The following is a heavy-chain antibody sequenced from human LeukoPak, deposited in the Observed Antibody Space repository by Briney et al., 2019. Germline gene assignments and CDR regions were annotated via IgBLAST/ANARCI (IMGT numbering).Heavy chain of an antibody. Sequence: SETLSLTCAVSGGSISSGGYSWSWIRQPPGKGLEWIGYIYHSGSTYYNPSLKSRVTISVDTSKNQFSLKLSSVTAADTAVYYCARHPEYSGYDLRYYFDYWGQGTLVTVSS. V-gene: IGHV4-30-2*01. J-gene: IGHJ4*02. D-gene: IGHD5-12*01. CDR1: GGSISSGGYS. CDR2: IYHSGST. CDR3: ARHPEYSGYDLRYYFDY.